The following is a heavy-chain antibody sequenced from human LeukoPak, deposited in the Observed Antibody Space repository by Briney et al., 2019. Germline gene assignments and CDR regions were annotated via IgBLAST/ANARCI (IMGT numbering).Heavy chain of an antibody. D-gene: IGHD6-13*01. CDR2: IFWNDDK. V-gene: IGHV2-5*01. Sequence: KVSGPTLVNPTQTLTLTCTFSGFSLSTSGVGVGWIRQPPGEALEWLAPIFWNDDKRYSPSLKSRLTITRDTSKNQVVLTVTNMDPVDTATYYCAHSSWYEVFDYWGQGTLVTVSS. J-gene: IGHJ4*02. CDR3: AHSSWYEVFDY. CDR1: GFSLSTSGVG.